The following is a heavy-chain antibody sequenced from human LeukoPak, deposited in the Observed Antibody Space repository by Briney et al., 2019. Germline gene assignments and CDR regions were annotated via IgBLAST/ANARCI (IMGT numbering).Heavy chain of an antibody. J-gene: IGHJ4*02. CDR3: ASLGSGSPLHDY. D-gene: IGHD3-10*01. V-gene: IGHV6-1*01. CDR2: TYHRSKWYN. Sequence: SQTLSLTCAISGDSVCSNSAAWNWIRQSPSRGLQCLGRTYHRSKWYNDYAVSVKSRITINPDTSKNQFSLQLNSVTPDDTAVYYCASLGSGSPLHDYWGQGTLVTVSS. CDR1: GDSVCSNSAA.